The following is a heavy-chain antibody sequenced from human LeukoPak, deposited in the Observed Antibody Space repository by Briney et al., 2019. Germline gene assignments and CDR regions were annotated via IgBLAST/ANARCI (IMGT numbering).Heavy chain of an antibody. CDR2: INSDGSNT. CDR1: GFTFSSYS. Sequence: GGSLRLSCAASGFTFSSYSMNWVRQAPGKGLVWVSHINSDGSNTDYADSVKGRFTISRDNAKNTLYLQMNSLRAEDTAVYYCASFPGLIPSWGQGTLVTVSS. CDR3: ASFPGLIPS. J-gene: IGHJ5*02. D-gene: IGHD2-2*02. V-gene: IGHV3-74*01.